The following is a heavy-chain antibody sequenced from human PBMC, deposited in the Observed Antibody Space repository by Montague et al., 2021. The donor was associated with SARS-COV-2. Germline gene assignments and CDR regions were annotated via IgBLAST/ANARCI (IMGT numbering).Heavy chain of an antibody. Sequence: SLRLSCAASGFTFSTYAMSWVRQAPGKGLEWVSGISSGGNKHHADSVKGRFTISRDDSRNTLYLLMHSLRAEDTAMYYCAKNFPGQFYFDDWGQGTLVAVSS. CDR2: ISSGGNK. J-gene: IGHJ4*02. V-gene: IGHV3-23*01. D-gene: IGHD2/OR15-2a*01. CDR1: GFTFSTYA. CDR3: AKNFPGQFYFDD.